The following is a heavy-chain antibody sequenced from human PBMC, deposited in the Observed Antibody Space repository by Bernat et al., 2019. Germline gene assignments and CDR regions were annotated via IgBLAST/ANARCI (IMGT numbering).Heavy chain of an antibody. D-gene: IGHD6-6*01. V-gene: IGHV4-34*01. Sequence: QVQLQQWGAGLLKPSETLSLTCAVYGGSFSGYYWSWIRQPPGKGLEWIGEINHSGSTNYNPSLKSRVTISVDTSKNQFSLKLSSVTAADTAVYYCARGRVFRSIAARPGSGWFDPWGQGTLVTVSS. J-gene: IGHJ5*02. CDR2: INHSGST. CDR3: ARGRVFRSIAARPGSGWFDP. CDR1: GGSFSGYY.